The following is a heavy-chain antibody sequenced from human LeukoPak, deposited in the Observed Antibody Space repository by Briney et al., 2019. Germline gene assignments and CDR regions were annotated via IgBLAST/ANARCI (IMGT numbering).Heavy chain of an antibody. CDR3: ARGEVSMRATPFDY. V-gene: IGHV4-34*01. CDR2: INHSGST. CDR1: AGSIRSFY. J-gene: IGHJ4*02. D-gene: IGHD1-26*01. Sequence: PSETLSLTCNVSAGSIRSFYCSWIRQPPGKGLEWIGEINHSGSTNYNPSLKSRVTISVDTSKNQFSLKLSSVTAADTAVYYCARGEVSMRATPFDYWGQGTLVTVSS.